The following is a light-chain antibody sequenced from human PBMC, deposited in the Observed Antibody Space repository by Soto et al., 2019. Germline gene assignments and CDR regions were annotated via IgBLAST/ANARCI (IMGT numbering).Light chain of an antibody. V-gene: IGLV2-14*03. Sequence: QSVLTQPASVSGSPGQSITISCTGTSSDVGGYNYVSWYQHHPGKAPKLMIFDVSNRPSGVSNRFSGSKSGNTASLTISGLQPEDEADYYCSSYRIRSPPDYVFGTGTKVTVL. CDR3: SSYRIRSPPDYV. J-gene: IGLJ1*01. CDR1: SSDVGGYNY. CDR2: DVS.